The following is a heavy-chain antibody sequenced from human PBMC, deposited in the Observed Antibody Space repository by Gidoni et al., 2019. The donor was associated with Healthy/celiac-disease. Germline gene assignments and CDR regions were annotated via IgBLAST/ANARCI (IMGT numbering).Heavy chain of an antibody. CDR3: AKPGAYGGYQVGNYFDY. J-gene: IGHJ4*02. V-gene: IGHV3-43*02. CDR1: GFTFDDYA. D-gene: IGHD4-17*01. CDR2: ISGDGGST. Sequence: EVQLVESGGGVVQPGGSLRLSCAASGFTFDDYAMHWVRQAPGKGLEWVSLISGDGGSTYYADSVKGRFTISRDNSKNSLYLQMNSLRTEDTALYYCAKPGAYGGYQVGNYFDYWGQGTLVTVSS.